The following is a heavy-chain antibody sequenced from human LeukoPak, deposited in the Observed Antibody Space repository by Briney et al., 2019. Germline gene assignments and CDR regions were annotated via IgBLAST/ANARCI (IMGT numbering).Heavy chain of an antibody. V-gene: IGHV3-21*01. CDR2: ISSSSTYI. Sequence: GGSLRLSCATSGFIFSSYSMNWVRQAPGKGLEWVSSISSSSTYIYYADSVKGRFTISRDNAQNSLYLQMNSLRVEDTAVYYCVRLGSGASIDYWGQGTLVTVSS. CDR3: VRLGSGASIDY. J-gene: IGHJ4*02. CDR1: GFIFSSYS. D-gene: IGHD3-10*02.